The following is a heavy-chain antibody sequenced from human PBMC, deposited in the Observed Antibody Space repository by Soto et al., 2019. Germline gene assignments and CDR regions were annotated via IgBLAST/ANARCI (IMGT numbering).Heavy chain of an antibody. Sequence: QVQLVQSGAEVKKPGASVKVSCKASGYSFTRYGISWVRQAPGQGLEWMGWISGYNANTNYPENLQGRVTMTTDTXXSXXXXXXXXXXXXDTAVYXXXXMGDVPYYYYGLDVWGQGTTVTVSS. V-gene: IGHV1-18*01. D-gene: IGHD3-16*01. CDR2: ISGYNANT. CDR1: GYSFTRYG. CDR3: XXMGDVPYYYYGLDV. J-gene: IGHJ6*02.